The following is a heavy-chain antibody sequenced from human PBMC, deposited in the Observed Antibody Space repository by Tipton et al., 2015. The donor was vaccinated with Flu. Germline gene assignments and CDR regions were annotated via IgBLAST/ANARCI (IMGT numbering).Heavy chain of an antibody. CDR3: ARVGGAYDYTYYGLDV. V-gene: IGHV1-46*01. CDR2: IDPSGGST. Sequence: QLVQSGAEVREPGASVKISCKASGYTLTGHYLHWVRQAPGQGLEWMAIIDPSGGSTTFAQNFRGRVTLTRDTSASTVYMELSSLRSEDTAVYYCARVGGAYDYTYYGLDVWGQGP. CDR1: GYTLTGHY. J-gene: IGHJ6*02. D-gene: IGHD5-12*01.